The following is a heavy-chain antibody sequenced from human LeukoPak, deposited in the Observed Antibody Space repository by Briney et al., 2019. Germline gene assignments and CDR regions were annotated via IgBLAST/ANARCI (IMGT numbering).Heavy chain of an antibody. J-gene: IGHJ6*03. CDR3: ARVMGAYPYYMDV. CDR1: GFTFSSYG. D-gene: IGHD2-8*01. CDR2: ISWNSGSI. Sequence: GGTLRLSCAASGFTFSSYGMSWVRQAPGKGLEWVSGISWNSGSIGYADSVKGRFTISRDNAKNSLYLQMNSLRAEDTAVYYCARVMGAYPYYMDVWGKGTTVTVSS. V-gene: IGHV3-20*04.